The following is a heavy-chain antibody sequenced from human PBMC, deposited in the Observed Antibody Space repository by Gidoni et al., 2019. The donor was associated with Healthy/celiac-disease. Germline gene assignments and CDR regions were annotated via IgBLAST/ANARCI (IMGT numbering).Heavy chain of an antibody. V-gene: IGHV3-15*01. CDR2: IKSKTDGGTT. Sequence: EVQLVESGGGLVKPGGFLRLSWAASGFNFSHAWMSWVRQAPGKGLEWGGRIKSKTDGGTTDYAAPVKGRFTISRDDSKNTLYLQMNSLKTEDTAVYYCTTVWHGSGSYYGPYWGQGTLVTVSS. J-gene: IGHJ4*02. D-gene: IGHD3-10*01. CDR3: TTVWHGSGSYYGPY. CDR1: GFNFSHAW.